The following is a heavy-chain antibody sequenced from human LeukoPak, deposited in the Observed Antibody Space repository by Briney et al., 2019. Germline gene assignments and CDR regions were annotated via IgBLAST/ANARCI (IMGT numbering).Heavy chain of an antibody. Sequence: PSGTLSLTCTVSGGSISSSTYYWGWIRQPPGKGLEWIGDIYYSGGTYYNPSLKSRTTFSVDTSTNQFSMKLTSVTAADTAVYYCARRAIFGSFDYWGQGTLVTVSS. V-gene: IGHV4-39*01. D-gene: IGHD3-3*01. CDR1: GGSISSSTYY. CDR2: IYYSGGT. CDR3: ARRAIFGSFDY. J-gene: IGHJ4*02.